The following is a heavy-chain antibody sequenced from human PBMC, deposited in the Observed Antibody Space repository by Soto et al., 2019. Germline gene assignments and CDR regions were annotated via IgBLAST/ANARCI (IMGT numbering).Heavy chain of an antibody. J-gene: IGHJ4*02. Sequence: GGSLRLSCAASGFTFNIGAMSWVRQAPGKGLEWVSAISGSGDSTYYADSVKGRFTISRDNSKTTLYLQMNSLRAEDSAVYYCAKDLKRPSGWSPFEYWGQGTLVTVSS. CDR1: GFTFNIGA. CDR2: ISGSGDST. CDR3: AKDLKRPSGWSPFEY. V-gene: IGHV3-23*01. D-gene: IGHD6-19*01.